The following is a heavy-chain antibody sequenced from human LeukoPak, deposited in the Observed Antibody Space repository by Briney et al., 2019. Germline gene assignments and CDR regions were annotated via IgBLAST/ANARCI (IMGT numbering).Heavy chain of an antibody. V-gene: IGHV3-30*18. J-gene: IGHJ4*02. CDR2: ILYDGNMK. CDR1: GVTFSNYD. Sequence: GGSLRLSCAASGVTFSNYDRNWVRQAPGKGLEWVAVILYDGNMKYYADSVKGRYTISRANSKNTLFLQMNSLRTDATAVYYCAKDRSGELSHFVYWGQGTLVTVSS. CDR3: AKDRSGELSHFVY. D-gene: IGHD1-1*01.